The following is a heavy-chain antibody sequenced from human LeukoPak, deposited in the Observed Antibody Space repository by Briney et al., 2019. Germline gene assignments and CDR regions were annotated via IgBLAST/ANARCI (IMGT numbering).Heavy chain of an antibody. CDR1: GYTFTSHG. D-gene: IGHD2-2*01. J-gene: IGHJ4*02. CDR2: ISAYNGNT. Sequence: GASVKVSCKASGYTFTSHGISWVRQAPGQGLEWMGWISAYNGNTNYAQKLQGRVTMTTDTSTSTAYMELRSLRSDDTAVYYCAREVDCSSTSCAGIFDYWGQGTLVTVSS. V-gene: IGHV1-18*01. CDR3: AREVDCSSTSCAGIFDY.